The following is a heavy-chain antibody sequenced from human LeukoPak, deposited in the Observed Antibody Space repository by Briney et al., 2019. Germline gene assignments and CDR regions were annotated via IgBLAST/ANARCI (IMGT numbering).Heavy chain of an antibody. CDR3: AREGYYGSGSPPSLYFDY. J-gene: IGHJ4*02. CDR1: GFTFRNYV. CDR2: TSSDLNVK. V-gene: IGHV3-30-3*01. D-gene: IGHD3-10*01. Sequence: GGSLRLSCAASGFTFRNYVIHWVRQAPGKGLEWVAVTSSDLNVKLYADSVKGRFTISRDNSRCTLYLQMNSLRPEDTAIYYCAREGYYGSGSPPSLYFDYWGQGTLVTVSS.